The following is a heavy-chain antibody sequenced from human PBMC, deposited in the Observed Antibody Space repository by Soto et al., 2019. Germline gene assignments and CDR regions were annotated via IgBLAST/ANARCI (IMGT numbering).Heavy chain of an antibody. Sequence: PGGSLRLSCAASGFTFSSYSMSWVRQAPGKGLEWVSAISGSGGSTYYADSVKGRFTISRDNSKNTLYLQMNSLRAEDTAVYYCAKGESEDYGDYVYLSYYTDVWGKGTTVTVSS. D-gene: IGHD4-17*01. CDR1: GFTFSSYS. CDR2: ISGSGGST. CDR3: AKGESEDYGDYVYLSYYTDV. J-gene: IGHJ6*03. V-gene: IGHV3-23*01.